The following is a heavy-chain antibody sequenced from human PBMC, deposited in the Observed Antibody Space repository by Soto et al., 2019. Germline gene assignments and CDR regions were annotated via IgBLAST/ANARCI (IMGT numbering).Heavy chain of an antibody. V-gene: IGHV4-59*01. CDR3: ARDLHIAAAGTYYYGMDV. CDR2: IYYSGST. Sequence: SETLSLTCTVSGGSISSYYWSWIRQPPGKGLEWIGYIYYSGSTNYNPSLKSRVTISVDTSKNQFSLKLSSVTAADTAVYYCARDLHIAAAGTYYYGMDVWGQGTTVTVSS. CDR1: GGSISSYY. J-gene: IGHJ6*02. D-gene: IGHD6-13*01.